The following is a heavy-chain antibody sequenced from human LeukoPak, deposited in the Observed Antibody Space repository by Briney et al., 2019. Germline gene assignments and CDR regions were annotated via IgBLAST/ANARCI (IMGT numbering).Heavy chain of an antibody. CDR2: INPKTGGI. V-gene: IGHV1-2*02. CDR1: GYTFSDFY. Sequence: ASLKVSCKTSGYTFSDFYMHWVRQAPGQGLEWMGWINPKTGGITYSQKFKGRVSMTRDTSMNTTHMELTGLTSGDTAVYYCAREWGPNYVQGWFDPWGQGTLVSVSS. CDR3: AREWGPNYVQGWFDP. D-gene: IGHD3-10*02. J-gene: IGHJ5*02.